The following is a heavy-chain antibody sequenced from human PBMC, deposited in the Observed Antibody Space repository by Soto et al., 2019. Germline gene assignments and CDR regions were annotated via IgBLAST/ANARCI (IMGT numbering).Heavy chain of an antibody. V-gene: IGHV4-4*02. Sequence: SETLSLTCGVAKGSISGRGGWSWVRQPPGKGLEWIGQIYHSGSTNYNPSLKSRVTISVDKSKNQFSPKLSSVTAADTAVYYCARDLRLGYFDYWGQGTLVTVSS. D-gene: IGHD3-16*01. CDR2: IYHSGST. CDR3: ARDLRLGYFDY. CDR1: KGSISGRGG. J-gene: IGHJ4*02.